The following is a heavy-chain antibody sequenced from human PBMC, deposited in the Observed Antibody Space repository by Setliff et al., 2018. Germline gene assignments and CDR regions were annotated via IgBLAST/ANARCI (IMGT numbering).Heavy chain of an antibody. CDR1: GDSFNSYA. CDR2: IIPMFGTP. CDR3: ARSPAVLGIVYLDP. V-gene: IGHV1-69*05. J-gene: IGHJ5*02. D-gene: IGHD2-15*01. Sequence: ASVKVSCKASGDSFNSYAISWVRQAPGQGLEWMGGIIPMFGTPAYAQKFQDRVTITTDESTSTAYMELDSLRSEDTAVYYCARSPAVLGIVYLDPWGQGTLVTVSS.